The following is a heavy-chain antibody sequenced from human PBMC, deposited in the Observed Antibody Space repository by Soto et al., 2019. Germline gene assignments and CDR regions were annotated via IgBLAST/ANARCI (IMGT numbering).Heavy chain of an antibody. Sequence: QVQLVQSGAEVKKPGASVKVSCKVSGYTLTELSMHWVRKAPGKGLEWVGGFDPEDGETIYSQKFQGRVTMTEDTSTDTAYMELSSLRSEDTAVYYCATAENVYSNYWYFDLWGRGTLVTVSS. V-gene: IGHV1-24*01. D-gene: IGHD4-4*01. CDR1: GYTLTELS. CDR3: ATAENVYSNYWYFDL. J-gene: IGHJ2*01. CDR2: FDPEDGET.